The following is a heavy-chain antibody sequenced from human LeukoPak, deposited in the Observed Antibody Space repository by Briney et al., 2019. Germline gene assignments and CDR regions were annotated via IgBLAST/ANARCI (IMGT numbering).Heavy chain of an antibody. J-gene: IGHJ4*02. CDR2: INPNSGGT. D-gene: IGHD6-19*01. CDR1: GYTFTGYY. CDR3: ARAMSSYSSGWYFDY. Sequence: ASVKVSCKASGYTFTGYYMHWVRQAPGQGLEWMGWINPNSGGTNYAQKFQGWVTMTRDTSISTAYMELSRLRSDDTAVYYCARAMSSYSSGWYFDYWGRGTLVTVSS. V-gene: IGHV1-2*04.